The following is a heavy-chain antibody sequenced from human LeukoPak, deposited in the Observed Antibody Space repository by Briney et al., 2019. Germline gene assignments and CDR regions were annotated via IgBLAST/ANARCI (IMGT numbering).Heavy chain of an antibody. J-gene: IGHJ3*02. D-gene: IGHD4-23*01. CDR3: AKTRGYGGISPRAFDI. Sequence: SETLSLTCTVSGGSISGYFWSWVRQPPGKGVEWIAYILYSSSTNYNPSLKSRVTISVDTSKNQFSLMLTSVTAADTAVYYCAKTRGYGGISPRAFDIWGQGTMVTVSS. CDR2: ILYSSST. CDR1: GGSISGYF. V-gene: IGHV4-59*01.